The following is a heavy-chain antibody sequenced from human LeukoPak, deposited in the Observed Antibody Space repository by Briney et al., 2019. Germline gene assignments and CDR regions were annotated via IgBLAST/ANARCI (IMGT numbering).Heavy chain of an antibody. D-gene: IGHD4-17*01. J-gene: IGHJ4*02. CDR2: IYCSGST. Sequence: PSETLSLTCTVSGGSISTYYWNWIRQPPGKGLEWIGYIYCSGSTNCNPSLKSRVTISVDTSKNQFSLNLTSVTAADTAVYYCARSYGDYINFDYWGQGSLVTVSS. CDR3: ARSYGDYINFDY. V-gene: IGHV4-59*01. CDR1: GGSISTYY.